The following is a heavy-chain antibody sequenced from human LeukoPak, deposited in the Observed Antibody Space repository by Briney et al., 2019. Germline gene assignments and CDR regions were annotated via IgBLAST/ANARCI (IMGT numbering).Heavy chain of an antibody. J-gene: IGHJ4*02. V-gene: IGHV3-74*01. CDR1: EFTLGNDW. D-gene: IGHD6-19*01. CDR3: IRSMSGRYGFFDY. CDR2: ISIDGSKT. Sequence: GGSLRLSCAASEFTLGNDWMHWVRQAPGKGLVWVSRISIDGSKTNYADSVRGRFTISRDNAKNTVHLQMNSLRAEDTDLYYCIRSMSGRYGFFDYWGQGSLVTVSS.